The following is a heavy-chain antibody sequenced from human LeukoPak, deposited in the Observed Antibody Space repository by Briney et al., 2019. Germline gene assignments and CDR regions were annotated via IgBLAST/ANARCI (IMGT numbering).Heavy chain of an antibody. D-gene: IGHD6-19*01. CDR2: IYTSGST. J-gene: IGHJ5*02. CDR1: GGSISSSSYY. Sequence: SETLSLTCTVSGGSISSSSYYWGWIRQPPGKGLEWIGRIYTSGSTNYNPSLKSRVTISVDTSKNQFSLKLSSVTAADTAVYYCARDRSEQWLVHWFDPWGQGTLVTVSS. CDR3: ARDRSEQWLVHWFDP. V-gene: IGHV4-39*07.